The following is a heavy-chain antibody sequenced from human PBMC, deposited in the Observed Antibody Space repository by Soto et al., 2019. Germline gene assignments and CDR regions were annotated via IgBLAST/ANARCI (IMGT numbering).Heavy chain of an antibody. D-gene: IGHD3-3*01. CDR3: ARTYSDFWSGSFYHYMDI. V-gene: IGHV4-59*08. CDR2: IKSSGNT. CDR1: GDSITSHY. J-gene: IGHJ6*03. Sequence: SETLSLTCTVSGDSITSHYWTWIRQPPGKGLEWIGSIKSSGNTNYGPSLKSRVTISLDTSKIHFSLKLTSVTAADTAVYYCARTYSDFWSGSFYHYMDIWGKGTTVTVSS.